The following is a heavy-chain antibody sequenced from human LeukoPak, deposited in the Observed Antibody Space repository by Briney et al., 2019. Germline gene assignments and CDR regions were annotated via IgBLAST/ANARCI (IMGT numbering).Heavy chain of an antibody. Sequence: KPSETLSLTCAVYGGSFSGYYWSWIRQPPGKGVEWIGEINHSGSTNYNPSLKTRVTISVDTSNNQFSLNLSSVTAADTAVYYCARDWSISSSYSLRHAFDFRGQGTMVTISS. J-gene: IGHJ3*01. D-gene: IGHD3-22*01. CDR1: GGSFSGYY. CDR3: ARDWSISSSYSLRHAFDF. CDR2: INHSGST. V-gene: IGHV4-34*01.